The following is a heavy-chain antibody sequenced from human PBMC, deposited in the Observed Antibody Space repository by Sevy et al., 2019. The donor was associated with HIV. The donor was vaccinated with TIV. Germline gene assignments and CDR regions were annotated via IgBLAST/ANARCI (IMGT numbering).Heavy chain of an antibody. CDR2: VNDDGTIT. J-gene: IGHJ3*02. D-gene: IGHD3-16*01. CDR3: VSDQRGPSNAFDM. CDR1: GFTFSSYW. V-gene: IGHV3-74*01. Sequence: GGSLRLSCAASGFTFSSYWMHWVRQAPGKRLVWVARVNDDGTITYNADSVKGRFTISRDNAKNTLYLQMNSLRVDDTAVYFCVSDQRGPSNAFDMWGQGTLVTVSS.